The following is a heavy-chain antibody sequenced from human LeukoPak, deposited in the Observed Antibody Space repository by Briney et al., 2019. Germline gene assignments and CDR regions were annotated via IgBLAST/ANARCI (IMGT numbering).Heavy chain of an antibody. CDR2: IIPIFGTA. CDR3: AREIERAYRSPYRRVVGVSAFDI. CDR1: GGTFSSYA. D-gene: IGHD3-3*01. Sequence: SVKVSCKASGGTFSSYAISWVRQAPGQGLEWMGGIIPIFGTANYAQKFQGRATITADESTSTAYMELSSLRSEDTAVYYCAREIERAYRSPYRRVVGVSAFDIWGQGTMVTVSS. V-gene: IGHV1-69*13. J-gene: IGHJ3*02.